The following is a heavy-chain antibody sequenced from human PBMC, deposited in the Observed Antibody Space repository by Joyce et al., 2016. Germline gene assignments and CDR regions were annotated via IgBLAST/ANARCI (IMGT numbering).Heavy chain of an antibody. Sequence: QVQLVESGGGVVQPGRSLRLSCAASGFIFSGFGMHWVRQTPGKGLGWVAVIWSDGSKKFYADSVEGRFTISKDNSKNTVYLQMNSLRADDTAVYYCARGPSCPDYWGQGTLVTVSS. CDR1: GFIFSGFG. CDR2: IWSDGSKK. CDR3: ARGPSCPDY. D-gene: IGHD2-2*01. V-gene: IGHV3-33*01. J-gene: IGHJ4*02.